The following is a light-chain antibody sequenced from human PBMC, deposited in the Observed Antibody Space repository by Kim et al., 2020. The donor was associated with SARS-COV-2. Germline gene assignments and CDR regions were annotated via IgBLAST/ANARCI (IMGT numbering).Light chain of an antibody. V-gene: IGLV3-1*01. J-gene: IGLJ3*02. CDR2: QDS. CDR1: KLGDKY. CDR3: QAWDSSTFWV. Sequence: SYELTQPPSVSVSPGQTASITCSGDKLGDKYACWYQQKPGQSPVLVIYQDSKRPSGIPERSSGSNSGNTATLTISGTQAMDEADYYCQAWDSSTFWVFGG.